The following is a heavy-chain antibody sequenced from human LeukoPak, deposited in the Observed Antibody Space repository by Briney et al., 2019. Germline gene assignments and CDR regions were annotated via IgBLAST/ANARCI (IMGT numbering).Heavy chain of an antibody. D-gene: IGHD6-19*01. V-gene: IGHV3-30*01. CDR2: TSYDGSNI. J-gene: IGHJ4*02. CDR3: ASTYSRGWSNPFDY. Sequence: PGGPLRLSCAASGFTFSNYTMHWVRQARGKGLVWVAVTSYDGSNIYYADSVKGRFTISRDKSKNTLYLQMNSLRAGDTAVYYCASTYSRGWSNPFDYWGQGTLVTVSS. CDR1: GFTFSNYT.